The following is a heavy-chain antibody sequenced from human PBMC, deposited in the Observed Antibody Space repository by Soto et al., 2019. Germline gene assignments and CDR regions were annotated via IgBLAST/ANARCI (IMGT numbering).Heavy chain of an antibody. D-gene: IGHD3-22*01. CDR3: TRLEPVPYYYDSSGTPFDI. J-gene: IGHJ3*02. CDR1: GFTFSGSA. CDR2: IRSKANSYAT. V-gene: IGHV3-73*01. Sequence: GGSLRLSCAASGFTFSGSAMHWVRQASGKGLEWVGRIRSKANSYATAYAASVKGRFTISRDDSKNTAYLQMNSLKTEDTAVYYCTRLEPVPYYYDSSGTPFDIWGQGTMVTVSS.